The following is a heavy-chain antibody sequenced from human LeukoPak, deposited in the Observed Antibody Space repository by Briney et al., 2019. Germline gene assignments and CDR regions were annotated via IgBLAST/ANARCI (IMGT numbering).Heavy chain of an antibody. CDR1: GFSLTTTGVG. J-gene: IGHJ5*02. CDR3: THRVNIGAALS. Sequence: SGPTLVNPTQTLTLTCTFSGFSLTTTGVGVGWIRQPPGKALEWLALIYWDDDRRYSPSLKSRLTITKDTSKNQVVLTMTNMDPVDTATYYCTHRVNIGAALSWGQGTLVTVSS. V-gene: IGHV2-5*02. D-gene: IGHD6-13*01. CDR2: IYWDDDR.